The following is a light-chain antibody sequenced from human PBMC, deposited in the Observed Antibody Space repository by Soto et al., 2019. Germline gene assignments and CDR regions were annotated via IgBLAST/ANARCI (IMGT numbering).Light chain of an antibody. CDR1: QRVSSN. V-gene: IGKV3-15*01. CDR3: QQYNNWPPKT. CDR2: GAS. J-gene: IGKJ1*01. Sequence: EIVMTQSPATLSVSPGERATLSCSASQRVSSNLAWYQQKPGQAPRLLIYGASTRANGIPARFSGSGSGTEFTLTISSLQSEDFAVYYCQQYNNWPPKTFGQGTKVEIK.